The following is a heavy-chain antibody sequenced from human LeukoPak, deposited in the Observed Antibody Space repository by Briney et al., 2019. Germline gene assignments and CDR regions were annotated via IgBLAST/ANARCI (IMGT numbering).Heavy chain of an antibody. CDR2: ISSSSSTI. Sequence: PGGSLRLSCAASGFTFTTYSMHWVRQAPGKGLEWTSYISSSSSTIYYADSVKGRFTISRDNAKNSLYLQMNSLRAEDTAVYYCARDNRFGVTAIKGLFDYWGQGTLVTVSS. CDR3: ARDNRFGVTAIKGLFDY. V-gene: IGHV3-48*01. CDR1: GFTFTTYS. D-gene: IGHD2-21*02. J-gene: IGHJ4*02.